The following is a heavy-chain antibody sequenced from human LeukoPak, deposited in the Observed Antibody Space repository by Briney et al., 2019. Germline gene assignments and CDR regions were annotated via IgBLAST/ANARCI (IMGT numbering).Heavy chain of an antibody. CDR2: IRVGGEI. CDR1: GFTFSSYA. D-gene: IGHD7-27*01. CDR3: AKGTGDTGYYFDY. J-gene: IGHJ4*02. V-gene: IGHV3-23*01. Sequence: GGSLRLSCAASGFTFSSYAMNWVRQAPGKGLEWVSGIRVGGEIYYADSVKGRFTISRDNSENTLYLQMSGLRAEDTAVYHCAKGTGDTGYYFDYWGQGTLVTVSS.